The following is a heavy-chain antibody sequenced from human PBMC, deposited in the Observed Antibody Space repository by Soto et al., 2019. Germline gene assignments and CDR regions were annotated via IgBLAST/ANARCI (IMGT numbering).Heavy chain of an antibody. D-gene: IGHD3-9*01. V-gene: IGHV3-23*01. Sequence: GGSLRLSCAASGFTFSIYSMNWVRQAPGKGLEWVSLISGSGGSTHYADSVEGRFTISRDNSKNTLYLEMDSLRAEDTAVYYCAKVVKYDVLTGYYKGPDYYGIDVWGQGTTVTVSS. CDR3: AKVVKYDVLTGYYKGPDYYGIDV. J-gene: IGHJ6*02. CDR2: ISGSGGST. CDR1: GFTFSIYS.